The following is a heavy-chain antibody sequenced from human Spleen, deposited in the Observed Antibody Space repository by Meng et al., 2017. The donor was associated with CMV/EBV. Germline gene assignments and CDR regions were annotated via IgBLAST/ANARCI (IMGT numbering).Heavy chain of an antibody. CDR2: INHSGST. J-gene: IGHJ4*02. CDR1: GGSFSGYY. D-gene: IGHD7-27*01. V-gene: IGHV4-34*01. CDR3: ARGSRLGILHYFDY. Sequence: SETLSLTCAVYGGSFSGYYWSWIRQPPGKGREWIGEINHSGSTNYNPSLKSRVTISVDTSKNQFYLKLSSVTAADTAVYYCARGSRLGILHYFDYWGQGTLVTVSS.